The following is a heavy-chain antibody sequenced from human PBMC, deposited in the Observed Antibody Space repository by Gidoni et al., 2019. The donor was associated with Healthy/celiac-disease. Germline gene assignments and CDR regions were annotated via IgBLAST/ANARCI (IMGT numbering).Heavy chain of an antibody. V-gene: IGHV1-69*01. CDR3: ARVATRDYYYGMDV. Sequence: QVQLVQSGAEVKKPGSSVKVSCKASAGTFSSYAISWVRQAPGQGLEWPGGIIPIFGTANYAQKFQGRVTITADESTSTAYMELSSLRSEDTAVYYCARVATRDYYYGMDVWGKGTTVTVSS. D-gene: IGHD5-12*01. CDR2: IIPIFGTA. J-gene: IGHJ6*04. CDR1: AGTFSSYA.